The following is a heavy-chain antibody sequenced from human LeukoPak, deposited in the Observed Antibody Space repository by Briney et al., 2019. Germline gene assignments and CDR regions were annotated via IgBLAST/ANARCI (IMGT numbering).Heavy chain of an antibody. D-gene: IGHD5-18*01. Sequence: SETLSLTCTVSGGSISSYYWSWIRQPPGKGLEWIGYIYYSGSTNYNPSLKSRVTISVDTSKNQFSLKLSSVTAADTAVYYCARQDTAVGMLDVWGQGTTVTVSS. CDR1: GGSISSYY. J-gene: IGHJ6*02. CDR3: ARQDTAVGMLDV. CDR2: IYYSGST. V-gene: IGHV4-59*08.